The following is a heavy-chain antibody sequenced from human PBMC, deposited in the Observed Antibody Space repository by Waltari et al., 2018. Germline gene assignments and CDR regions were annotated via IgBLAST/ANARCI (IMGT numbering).Heavy chain of an antibody. CDR3: AKGIYSAGWYAGVDS. J-gene: IGHJ4*02. Sequence: EVQLLESGGGLVQPGGSLRLSCSASGFIFSGFAMTWVRQAPGQGLGWFSGTDANGAATYYADSVKGRFTISRDNSKNTLYLQMNSLRAGDTATYYCAKGIYSAGWYAGVDSWGQGTVVTVSS. D-gene: IGHD6-19*01. CDR1: GFIFSGFA. CDR2: TDANGAAT. V-gene: IGHV3-23*01.